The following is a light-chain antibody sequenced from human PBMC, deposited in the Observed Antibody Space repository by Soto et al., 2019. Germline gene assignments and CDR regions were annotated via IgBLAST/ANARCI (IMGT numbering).Light chain of an antibody. Sequence: QSVLTQPPSASGTPGQTNTISCPGGSSNIGINTVNWYEHLPGTAPRLLIYGNNQRPSGVPDRFSGSKSGTSASLAISGLQSEDEGHYYCATWDDSLDVHVFGTGTKVTVL. CDR1: SSNIGINT. V-gene: IGLV1-44*01. CDR3: ATWDDSLDVHV. J-gene: IGLJ1*01. CDR2: GNN.